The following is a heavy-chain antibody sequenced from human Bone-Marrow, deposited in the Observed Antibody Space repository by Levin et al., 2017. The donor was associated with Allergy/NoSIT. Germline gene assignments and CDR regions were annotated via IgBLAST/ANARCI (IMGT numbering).Heavy chain of an antibody. CDR3: TRDFSWTLFDY. CDR1: GFTFSSYV. V-gene: IGHV3-74*01. D-gene: IGHD6-13*01. CDR2: ISHDGTVM. J-gene: IGHJ4*02. Sequence: LSLTCAASGFTFSSYVMHWVRQAPGEGLVWVSRISHDGTVMTYADFVKGRFTISRDDAKNTLYLQMNSLIVEDTAVYYCTRDFSWTLFDYWGQGTLVTVSS.